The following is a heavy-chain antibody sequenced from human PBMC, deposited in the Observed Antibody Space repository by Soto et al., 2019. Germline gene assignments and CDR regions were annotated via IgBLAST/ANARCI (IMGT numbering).Heavy chain of an antibody. CDR1: GDSVSSNRAG. V-gene: IGHV6-1*01. J-gene: IGHJ6*02. Sequence: SQTLSLTCAISGDSVSSNRAGWNLIRQSPSRGLEWLGRTYYRSKWYNDYAVSVKSRITINPDTSKNQFYLQLNSVTPDDTAVYYCARELEIRYYGMDVWGQRITVSVSS. CDR3: ARELEIRYYGMDV. CDR2: TYYRSKWYN.